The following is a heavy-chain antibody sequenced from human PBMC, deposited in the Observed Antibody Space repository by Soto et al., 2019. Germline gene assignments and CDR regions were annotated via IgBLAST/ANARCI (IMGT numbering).Heavy chain of an antibody. J-gene: IGHJ6*02. V-gene: IGHV4-59*01. CDR3: ARNPLWFGEDYYYGMDV. CDR1: GGSISSYY. Sequence: PSETLSLTCTVSGGSISSYYWSWIRQPPGKGLEWIGYIYYSGSTNYNPSLKSRVTISVDTSKNQFSLKPSSVTAADTAVYYCARNPLWFGEDYYYGMDVWGQGTTVTVSS. D-gene: IGHD3-10*01. CDR2: IYYSGST.